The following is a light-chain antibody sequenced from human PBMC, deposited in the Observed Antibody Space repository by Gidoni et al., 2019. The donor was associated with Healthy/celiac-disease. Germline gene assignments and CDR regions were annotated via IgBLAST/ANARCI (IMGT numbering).Light chain of an antibody. CDR2: KAS. CDR3: QQYNSYSGT. V-gene: IGKV1-5*03. Sequence: DIQMTQSPSPLSASGGDRVTITCRASQSISSWLAWYQQKPGKAPKLLIYKASSLESGVPSRFSGSGSGTEFTLTISSLQPDDFATYYCQQYNSYSGTFXQXTKLEIK. J-gene: IGKJ2*01. CDR1: QSISSW.